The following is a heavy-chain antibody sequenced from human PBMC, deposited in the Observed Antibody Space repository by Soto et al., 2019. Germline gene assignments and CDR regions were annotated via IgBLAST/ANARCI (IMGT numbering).Heavy chain of an antibody. J-gene: IGHJ6*02. CDR1: GYTFTSYG. CDR2: ISAYNGNT. Sequence: ASVKVSCKASGYTFTSYGISWVRQAPGQGLEWMGWISAYNGNTNYAQKLQGRVTMTTDTSTSTAYVELRSLRSDDTAVYYCARDPRSIAAAGTDNYYGMDVWGQGTTVTVSS. CDR3: ARDPRSIAAAGTDNYYGMDV. V-gene: IGHV1-18*01. D-gene: IGHD6-13*01.